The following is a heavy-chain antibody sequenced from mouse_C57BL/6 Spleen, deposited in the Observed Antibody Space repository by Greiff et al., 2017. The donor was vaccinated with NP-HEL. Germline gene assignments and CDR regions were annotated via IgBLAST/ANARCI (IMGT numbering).Heavy chain of an antibody. V-gene: IGHV1-80*01. CDR1: GYAFSSYW. J-gene: IGHJ3*01. CDR3: ARFGGNYVDAY. CDR2: IYPGGGDT. D-gene: IGHD2-1*01. Sequence: VQLQQSGAELVKPGASVKISCKASGYAFSSYWMNWVRQRPGKGLEWIGQIYPGGGDTNYNGKYKGKATLTADKSSSTAYMQLSSLTTEDSAVYSCARFGGNYVDAYWGQGTPLTVSA.